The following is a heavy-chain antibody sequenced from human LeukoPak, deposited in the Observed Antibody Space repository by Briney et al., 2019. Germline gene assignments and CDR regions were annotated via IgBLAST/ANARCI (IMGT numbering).Heavy chain of an antibody. CDR1: GFTFSIYS. CDR2: ISSSSSHI. Sequence: PGGSLRLSCAASGFTFSIYSMNWVRQAPGKGLEWVSSISSSSSHIYYADSVKGRFTISRDNAKNSLYLQMNSLRAEDTAVYYCARDMEGLGKVLNYYYYGMDVWGQGTTVTVSS. CDR3: ARDMEGLGKVLNYYYYGMDV. J-gene: IGHJ6*02. D-gene: IGHD1-1*01. V-gene: IGHV3-21*01.